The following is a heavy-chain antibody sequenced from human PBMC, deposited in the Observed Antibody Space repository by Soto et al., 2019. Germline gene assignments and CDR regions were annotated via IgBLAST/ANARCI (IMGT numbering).Heavy chain of an antibody. Sequence: SATLSLTCTVSGGSISRYYWSWIRQPPGKGLEWIGYSYYSGSTNYNPSLKSRVTISVDTSKNPFSLKLRSVTAADTAVYYCARGGDSGYASRWLTATRPFDYWGQGTLVTVSS. V-gene: IGHV4-59*01. D-gene: IGHD5-12*01. CDR3: ARGGDSGYASRWLTATRPFDY. CDR1: GGSISRYY. CDR2: SYYSGST. J-gene: IGHJ4*02.